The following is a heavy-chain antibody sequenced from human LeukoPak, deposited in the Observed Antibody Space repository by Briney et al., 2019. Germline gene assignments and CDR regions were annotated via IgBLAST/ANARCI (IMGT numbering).Heavy chain of an antibody. Sequence: SETLSLTCTVSGGSIGSYYWSWIRKPPGKGLEWIGYIYYTGSTNYNPALKSRVTISVDTSKNQFSLKVSSVTAADMAVYYCARTTYYSDSSALDYWGQGTLVTVSS. CDR1: GGSIGSYY. J-gene: IGHJ4*02. D-gene: IGHD3-22*01. V-gene: IGHV4-59*12. CDR3: ARTTYYSDSSALDY. CDR2: IYYTGST.